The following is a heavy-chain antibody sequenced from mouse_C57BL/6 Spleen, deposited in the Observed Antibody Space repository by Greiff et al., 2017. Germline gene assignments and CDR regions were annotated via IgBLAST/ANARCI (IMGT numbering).Heavy chain of an antibody. V-gene: IGHV1-50*01. CDR1: GYTFTSYW. Sequence: QVQLQQPGAELVKPGASVKLSCKASGYTFTSYWMQWVKQRPGQGLEWIGEIDPSDSYTNYNQKFKGKATWAVDTTSSTAYMQLSSLTSEDSAVYYCARRDGSTDDWGQGTTLTVSS. D-gene: IGHD1-1*01. CDR2: IDPSDSYT. J-gene: IGHJ2*01. CDR3: ARRDGSTDD.